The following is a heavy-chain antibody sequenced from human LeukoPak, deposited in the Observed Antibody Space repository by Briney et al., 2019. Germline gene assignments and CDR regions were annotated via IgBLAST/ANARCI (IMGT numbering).Heavy chain of an antibody. J-gene: IGHJ4*02. Sequence: GGSLRLSCVASGFTFDDYGMHWVRQAPGKSLEWVSGISWNTGSIDYADSVKGRFTISRDNSKNTLYLQMNSLRAEDTAVYYCAKDKQWLDQYYFDYWGQGTLVTVSS. D-gene: IGHD6-19*01. CDR3: AKDKQWLDQYYFDY. CDR2: ISWNTGSI. V-gene: IGHV3-9*01. CDR1: GFTFDDYG.